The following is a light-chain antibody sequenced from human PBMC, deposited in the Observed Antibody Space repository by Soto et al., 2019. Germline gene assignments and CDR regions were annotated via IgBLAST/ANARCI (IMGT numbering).Light chain of an antibody. V-gene: IGKV3-15*01. CDR3: QQYNQWPLT. Sequence: IVMRQSPATLSVSPGERATLSCRASQSVGSILAWYHQKPGQAPRLLMYDVSTRATGIPARFSGSGSGTEFTLTVSSLQSEDFAVYYCQQYNQWPLTFGGGTKVDIK. J-gene: IGKJ4*01. CDR2: DVS. CDR1: QSVGSI.